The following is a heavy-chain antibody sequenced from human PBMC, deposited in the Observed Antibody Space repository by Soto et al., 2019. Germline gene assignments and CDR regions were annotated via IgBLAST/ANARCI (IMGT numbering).Heavy chain of an antibody. CDR1: GGTFSSYT. Sequence: QVQLVQSGAEVKKPGSSVKVSCKASGGTFSSYTISWVRQAPGQGLEWMGRFIPILGIANYAQKFQGRVTITADKSTSTAYMELSSLRSEDTAVYYCASATAATGFGWFDPWGQGTLVTVSS. CDR2: FIPILGIA. J-gene: IGHJ5*02. D-gene: IGHD2-2*01. CDR3: ASATAATGFGWFDP. V-gene: IGHV1-69*02.